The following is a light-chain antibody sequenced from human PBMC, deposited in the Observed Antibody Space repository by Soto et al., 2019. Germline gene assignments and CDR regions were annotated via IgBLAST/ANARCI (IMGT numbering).Light chain of an antibody. CDR3: QQRSNWLWT. J-gene: IGKJ1*01. V-gene: IGKV3-11*01. Sequence: EILLTQSPATLSLSPRERATLSCRASQSVSSYLAWYQQKPGQAPRLLIYDASNRATGIPARFSGSGSGTDFTLTISSLETEDFAVYYCQQRSNWLWTFGQGTKVDIK. CDR1: QSVSSY. CDR2: DAS.